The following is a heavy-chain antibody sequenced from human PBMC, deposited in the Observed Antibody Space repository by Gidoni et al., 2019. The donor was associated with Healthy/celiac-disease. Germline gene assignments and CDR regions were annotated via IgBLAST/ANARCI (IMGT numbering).Heavy chain of an antibody. D-gene: IGHD3-22*01. Sequence: QVQLQQWGAGLLKPSETLSLTCAVYGGSFLGSSWSWIRQPPGKGLEWSGEINHSGSTNYNPSLKSRVTISVDTSKNQFSRKLSSVTAADTAVYYCARGLYDRSGYRRRAHAFDSWGQGTMVTVSS. CDR1: GGSFLGSS. V-gene: IGHV4-34*01. CDR3: ARGLYDRSGYRRRAHAFDS. CDR2: INHSGST. J-gene: IGHJ3*02.